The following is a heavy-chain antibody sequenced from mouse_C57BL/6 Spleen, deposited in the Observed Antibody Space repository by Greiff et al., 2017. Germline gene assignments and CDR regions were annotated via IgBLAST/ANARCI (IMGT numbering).Heavy chain of an antibody. D-gene: IGHD1-1*01. CDR1: GFNIKDYY. Sequence: VQLQQSGAELVQPGASVTLSCTASGFNIKDYYMHWVKQRTEQGLEWIGRIDPEDGEPKYAPKFQGKATITADTTSNTAYLQLSSLTSEDTAVYYWALDGHYGRGFAYWGQGTLVTVSA. CDR3: ALDGHYGRGFAY. J-gene: IGHJ3*01. V-gene: IGHV14-2*01. CDR2: IDPEDGEP.